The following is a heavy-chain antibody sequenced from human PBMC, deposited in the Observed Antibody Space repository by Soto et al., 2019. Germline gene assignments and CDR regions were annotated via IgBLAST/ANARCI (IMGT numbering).Heavy chain of an antibody. V-gene: IGHV1-3*01. D-gene: IGHD4-17*01. CDR2: INAGNGNT. CDR1: GYTFTSYA. CDR3: ARGITVTTDYYYYGMDV. J-gene: IGHJ6*02. Sequence: QVQLVQSVAEVKKPGASVKVSCKASGYTFTSYAMHWVRQAPGQRLEWMGWINAGNGNTKYSQKFQGRVTITRDTSASTAYMELSSLRSEDTAVYYCARGITVTTDYYYYGMDVWGQGTTVTVSS.